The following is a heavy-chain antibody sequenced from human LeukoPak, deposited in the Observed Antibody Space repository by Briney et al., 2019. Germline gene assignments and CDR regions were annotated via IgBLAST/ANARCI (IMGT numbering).Heavy chain of an antibody. V-gene: IGHV3-64D*06. CDR1: GFTFRDYP. J-gene: IGHJ1*01. Sequence: GGSLRLSCSASGFTFRDYPIHWVRQAPGEGLQYVSAISSAGGTTYYADSVRGRFTISRDNSKNTLYLQMSSLRAEDTALYYCVKVGDSGYGEYYQHWGQGTLVTVSS. CDR3: VKVGDSGYGEYYQH. CDR2: ISSAGGTT. D-gene: IGHD5-12*01.